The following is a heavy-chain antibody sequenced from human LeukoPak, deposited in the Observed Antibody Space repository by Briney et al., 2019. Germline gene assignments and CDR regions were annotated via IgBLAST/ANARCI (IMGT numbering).Heavy chain of an antibody. J-gene: IGHJ4*02. Sequence: ASVKLCCKASGYTFTSYDINCLRQATGQWLEWMGWMSPNSGNTGYAQKFQGRVTMTRNTSISTAYMELSSLRSEDTAVYYCARGLRYCSGGSCYPNYFDYWGQGTLVTVSS. CDR1: GYTFTSYD. CDR3: ARGLRYCSGGSCYPNYFDY. V-gene: IGHV1-8*01. CDR2: MSPNSGNT. D-gene: IGHD2-15*01.